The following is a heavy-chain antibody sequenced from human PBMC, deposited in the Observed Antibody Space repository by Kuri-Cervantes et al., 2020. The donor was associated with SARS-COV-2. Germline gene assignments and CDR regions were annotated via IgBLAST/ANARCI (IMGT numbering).Heavy chain of an antibody. CDR1: GFTFSDYS. J-gene: IGHJ6*03. Sequence: GESLKISCAASGFTFSDYSMSWIRQAPGKGLEWVSYISSSGSTIYYADSVKGRFTISRDNAKNSLYLQMNSLRAEDTAVYYCARRVTCYYYMDVWGKGTTVTVSS. V-gene: IGHV3-11*04. D-gene: IGHD5-18*01. CDR2: ISSSGSTI. CDR3: ARRVTCYYYMDV.